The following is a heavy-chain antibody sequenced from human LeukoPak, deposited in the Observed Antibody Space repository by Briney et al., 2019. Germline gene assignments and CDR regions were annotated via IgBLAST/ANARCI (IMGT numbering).Heavy chain of an antibody. V-gene: IGHV1-8*03. J-gene: IGHJ4*02. CDR2: KNPNSGNT. Sequence: ASVKVSCKASGYTFTSYDINWVRQATGQGLEWMGWKNPNSGNTGYAQKFQGRVTITRNTSISTAYMELSSLRSEDTAVYYCARVYSGYEWDSSSWYATFDYWGQGTLVTVSS. CDR3: ARVYSGYEWDSSSWYATFDY. CDR1: GYTFTSYD. D-gene: IGHD6-13*01.